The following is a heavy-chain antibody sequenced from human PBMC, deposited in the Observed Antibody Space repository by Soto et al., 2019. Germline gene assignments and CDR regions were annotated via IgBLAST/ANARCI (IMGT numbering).Heavy chain of an antibody. J-gene: IGHJ4*02. Sequence: QTTLKEYGPTRVTPTQTLTLTCTNSGFSLSTSGAGVGWIRQPPGKALEWHALIYRDDDKRYSPSLKSRLAVTEGTSNNKVVLTMTKVDSVDTAPHYCADSVVTTHWALGIWGQGTTVTVSS. CDR3: ADSVVTTHWALGI. V-gene: IGHV2-5*02. D-gene: IGHD2-21*02. CDR2: IYRDDDK. CDR1: GFSLSTSGAG.